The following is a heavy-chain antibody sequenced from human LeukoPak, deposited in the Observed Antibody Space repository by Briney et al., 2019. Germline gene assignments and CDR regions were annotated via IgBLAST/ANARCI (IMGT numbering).Heavy chain of an antibody. CDR3: ARGGRGSYRFDY. Sequence: GGSLRLSCVASGFTFSDHYMSWIRQAPGKGLEWVSYITSSGSTVYYADSVKGRFTFSRDNAKNSLYLQMNSLRAEDTAVYYCARGGRGSYRFDYWGQGTLVTVSS. J-gene: IGHJ4*02. CDR1: GFTFSDHY. CDR2: ITSSGSTV. D-gene: IGHD3-16*02. V-gene: IGHV3-11*01.